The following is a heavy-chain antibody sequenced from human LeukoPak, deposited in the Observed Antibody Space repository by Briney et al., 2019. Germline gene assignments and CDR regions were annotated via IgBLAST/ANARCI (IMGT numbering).Heavy chain of an antibody. J-gene: IGHJ4*02. D-gene: IGHD4-17*01. CDR2: ISSSGSTI. CDR1: GFTFSNYW. CDR3: ASLTTVTYGGVDY. Sequence: GGSLRLSCAASGFTFSNYWMNWVRQAPGKGLEWVSYISSSGSTIYYADSVKGRFTISRDNAKNSLYLQMNSLRAEDTAVYYCASLTTVTYGGVDYWGQGTLVTVSS. V-gene: IGHV3-48*04.